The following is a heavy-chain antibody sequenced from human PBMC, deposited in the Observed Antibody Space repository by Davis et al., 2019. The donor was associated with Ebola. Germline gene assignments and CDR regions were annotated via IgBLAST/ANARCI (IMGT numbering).Heavy chain of an antibody. CDR3: AREETYCSGGSCYSGFDAFDI. J-gene: IGHJ3*02. CDR1: GYTFTSYD. Sequence: AASVTVSCKASGYTFTSYDINWVRQAPGQGLEWMGWMNPNSGNTGYAQKFQGRVTMTRNTSISTAYMELSSLRSEDTAVYYCAREETYCSGGSCYSGFDAFDIWGQGTMVTVSS. V-gene: IGHV1-8*01. D-gene: IGHD2-15*01. CDR2: MNPNSGNT.